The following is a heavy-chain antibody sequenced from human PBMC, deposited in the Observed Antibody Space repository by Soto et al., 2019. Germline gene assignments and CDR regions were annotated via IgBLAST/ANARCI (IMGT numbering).Heavy chain of an antibody. Sequence: GASVKVSCKASGNTFSNYYIHWVRQAPGQGLEWMGTINPSGGHTTYAQKFLGRVTMTRDTSTSTLYMELTSLRSEDTAVYYCATDPLVYGSGWYYDYWG. CDR2: INPSGGHT. J-gene: IGHJ4*01. CDR3: ATDPLVYGSGWYYDY. CDR1: GNTFSNYY. D-gene: IGHD6-19*01. V-gene: IGHV1-46*01.